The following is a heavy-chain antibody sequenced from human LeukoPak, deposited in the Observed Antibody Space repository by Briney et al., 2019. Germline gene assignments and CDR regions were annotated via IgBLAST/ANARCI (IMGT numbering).Heavy chain of an antibody. CDR2: IYYSGST. D-gene: IGHD1-20*01. CDR1: GDSISSSSYY. CDR3: ARGSRITYSHDAFDI. J-gene: IGHJ3*02. V-gene: IGHV4-39*07. Sequence: SETLSLTCIVSGDSISSSSYYWGWIRQPPGKGLEWIGTIYYSGSTYYNPSLKSRVTMSVDTSKNQFSLKLSSVTAADTAVYYCARGSRITYSHDAFDIWGQGTMVTVSS.